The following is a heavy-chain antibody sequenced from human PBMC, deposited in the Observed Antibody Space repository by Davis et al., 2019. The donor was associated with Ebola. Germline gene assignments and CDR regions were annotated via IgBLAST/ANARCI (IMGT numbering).Heavy chain of an antibody. CDR2: VNHSGGA. CDR3: ARDPITGTTGYYYYYGMDV. D-gene: IGHD1-20*01. V-gene: IGHV4-34*01. Sequence: SETLSLTCAVYGGSFSGYYWSWIRQPPGKGLEWMGEVNHSGGANYNPSLKSRVTISADTSKNQFSLKLNSVTAADTAVYYCARDPITGTTGYYYYYGMDVWGQGTTVTVSS. CDR1: GGSFSGYY. J-gene: IGHJ6*02.